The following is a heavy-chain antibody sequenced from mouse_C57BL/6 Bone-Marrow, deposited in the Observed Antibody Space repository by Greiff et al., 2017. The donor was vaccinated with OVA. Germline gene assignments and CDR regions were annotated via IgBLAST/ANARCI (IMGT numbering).Heavy chain of an antibody. CDR1: GFNIKDDY. J-gene: IGHJ2*01. CDR2: IDPENGDT. Sequence: VQLKESGAELVRPGASVKLSCTASGFNIKDDYMHWVKQRPEQGLEWIGWIDPENGDTEYASKFQGKATITADTSSNTAYLQLSSLTSEDTAVYYCTTLITTVEIGYYFDYWGQGTTLTVSS. CDR3: TTLITTVEIGYYFDY. D-gene: IGHD1-1*01. V-gene: IGHV14-4*01.